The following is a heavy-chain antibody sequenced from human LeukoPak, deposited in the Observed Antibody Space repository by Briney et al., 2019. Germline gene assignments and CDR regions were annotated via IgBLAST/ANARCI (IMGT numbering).Heavy chain of an antibody. Sequence: GASVKVSCKASGYTFTGYYMHWVRQAPGQGLEWMGWINPNSGGTNYAQKFQGRVTMTRGTSISPAYMELSRLRSDDTAVYYCARTYSSSSDYYYYMDVWGKGTTVTVSS. J-gene: IGHJ6*03. CDR3: ARTYSSSSDYYYYMDV. V-gene: IGHV1-2*02. CDR2: INPNSGGT. D-gene: IGHD6-6*01. CDR1: GYTFTGYY.